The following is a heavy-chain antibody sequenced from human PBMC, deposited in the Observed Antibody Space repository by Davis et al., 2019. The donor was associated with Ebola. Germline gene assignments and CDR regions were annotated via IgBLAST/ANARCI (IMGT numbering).Heavy chain of an antibody. V-gene: IGHV3-48*03. J-gene: IGHJ6*02. CDR1: GFTFYRYE. CDR3: ASSIDYYGSGSYYQPLHYYYYGMDV. D-gene: IGHD3-10*01. CDR2: ISGSATST. Sequence: GESLKISCAASGFTFYRYEMNWVRQAPGKGLEWVSYISGSATSTFYADSVKGRFTISRDNARDSLYLQMDSLRVEDTAVYYCASSIDYYGSGSYYQPLHYYYYGMDVWGQGTTVTVSS.